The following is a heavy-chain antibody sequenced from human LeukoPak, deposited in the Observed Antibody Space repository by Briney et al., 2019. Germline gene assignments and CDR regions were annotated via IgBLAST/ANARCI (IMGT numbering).Heavy chain of an antibody. D-gene: IGHD1-26*01. CDR1: GFTFSSYG. J-gene: IGHJ4*02. CDR3: ARDGVIVGAIWSADY. V-gene: IGHV3-30*02. CDR2: IRYDGSNK. Sequence: GGSLRLSCAASGFTFSSYGMHWVRQAPGKGLEWVAFIRYDGSNKYYADSVKGRFTISRDNSKNTLYLQMNSLRAEDTAVYYCARDGVIVGAIWSADYWGQGTLVTVSS.